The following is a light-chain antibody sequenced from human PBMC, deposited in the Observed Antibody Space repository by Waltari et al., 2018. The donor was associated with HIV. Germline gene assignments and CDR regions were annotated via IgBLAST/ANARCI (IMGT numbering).Light chain of an antibody. CDR2: GAS. CDR3: QQYHNWPFT. V-gene: IGKV3-15*01. J-gene: IGKJ3*01. CDR1: QNIKNN. Sequence: EIVMTQSPATLSASPGERATLSCRASQNIKNNLAWYQQKPGQAPRRLIHGASTTDTGISARFSGSGSGTEFSLTIGSLQSEDFAVYYCQQYHNWPFTFGPGTRVEMK.